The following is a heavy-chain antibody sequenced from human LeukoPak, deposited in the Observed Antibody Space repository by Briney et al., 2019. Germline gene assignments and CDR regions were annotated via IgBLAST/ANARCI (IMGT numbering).Heavy chain of an antibody. Sequence: ASVKVSCKASGYTFTGYYMHWVRQAPGQGLEWMGWINPNSGGTNYAQKFQGRVTMTRDTSISTAYMELSRLRSDDTAVYYCARDLSHRPNTAMADFDYWGQGTLVTVSS. J-gene: IGHJ4*02. CDR3: ARDLSHRPNTAMADFDY. D-gene: IGHD5-18*01. V-gene: IGHV1-2*02. CDR1: GYTFTGYY. CDR2: INPNSGGT.